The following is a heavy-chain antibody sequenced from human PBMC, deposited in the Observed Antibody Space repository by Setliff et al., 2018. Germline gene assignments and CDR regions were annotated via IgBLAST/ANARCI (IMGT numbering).Heavy chain of an antibody. CDR3: AREVGTSTSSDAFDV. D-gene: IGHD1-26*01. V-gene: IGHV4-30-4*08. CDR2: IYHSGSA. J-gene: IGHJ3*01. Sequence: SETLSLTCTVSGGSISSGDYFWSWIRQPPGKGLEWIAYIYHSGSAYYNPSLKSRVTMSVDTSKNQFSPHLTSVTAADTAVYYCAREVGTSTSSDAFDVWGQGMMVTV. CDR1: GGSISSGDYF.